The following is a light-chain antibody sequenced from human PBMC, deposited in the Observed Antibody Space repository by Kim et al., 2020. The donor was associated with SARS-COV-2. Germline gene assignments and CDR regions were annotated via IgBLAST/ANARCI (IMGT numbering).Light chain of an antibody. CDR3: QQYNNWPPIT. V-gene: IGKV3-15*01. CDR1: QGVSNN. J-gene: IGKJ5*01. Sequence: EIVMTQSPATLSVSLGQRVTLSCRASQGVSNNLAWYQQRPGQAPRLLIYGASTRATGIPARFSGSGSGTEFTLTISSLQSEDFAVYYCQQYNNWPPITFGRGTRLEIK. CDR2: GAS.